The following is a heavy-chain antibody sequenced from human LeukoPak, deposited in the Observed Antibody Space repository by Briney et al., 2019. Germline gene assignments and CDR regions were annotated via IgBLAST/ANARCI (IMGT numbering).Heavy chain of an antibody. CDR2: INPNSGGT. D-gene: IGHD5-18*01. CDR1: GYTFTGYY. CDR3: ARVYTAMELFDY. V-gene: IGHV1-2*06. Sequence: GASVKVSCKASGYTFTGYYMHWVRQAPGQGLEWMGRINPNSGGTNYAQKFQGRVTMTRDTSISTAYMELSRLRSDDTAVYYCARVYTAMELFDYWGQGTLVTVSS. J-gene: IGHJ4*02.